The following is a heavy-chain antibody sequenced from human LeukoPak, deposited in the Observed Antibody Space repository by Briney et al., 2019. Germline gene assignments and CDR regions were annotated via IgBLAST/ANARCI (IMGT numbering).Heavy chain of an antibody. V-gene: IGHV1-18*01. CDR2: ISAYNGNT. CDR1: GYTFTSYG. CDR3: ARVLRVFKLFDP. D-gene: IGHD3-10*02. J-gene: IGHJ5*02. Sequence: ASVKVSCKASGYTFTSYGISWVRQAPGQGLEWMGWISAYNGNTNYAQKLQGRVTMTTDTSTSTAYMELRSLRPDDTAVYYCARVLRVFKLFDPWGQGTLVTVSS.